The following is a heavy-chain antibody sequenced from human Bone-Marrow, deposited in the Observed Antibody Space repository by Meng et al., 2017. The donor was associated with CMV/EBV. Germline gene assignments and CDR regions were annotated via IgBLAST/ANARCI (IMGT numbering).Heavy chain of an antibody. J-gene: IGHJ4*02. CDR2: IIPILGIA. CDR3: ARNHVVGAGPPSLDY. Sequence: SVKVSCKASGGTFSSYTISWVRQAPGQGLEWMGRIIPILGIANYAQKFQGRVTITADKSTSTAYMELSSLRSEDTAVYYCARNHVVGAGPPSLDYWGQGTLVTVSS. D-gene: IGHD2-15*01. CDR1: GGTFSSYT. V-gene: IGHV1-69*02.